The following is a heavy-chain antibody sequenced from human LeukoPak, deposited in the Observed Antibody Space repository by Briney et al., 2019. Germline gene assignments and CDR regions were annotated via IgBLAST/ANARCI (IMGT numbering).Heavy chain of an antibody. V-gene: IGHV4-39*01. D-gene: IGHD2-2*01. CDR1: GGSISTSSYY. J-gene: IGHJ5*02. CDR2: IFYSGST. CDR3: ARRDRYCSSTSCYGHRFDP. Sequence: PSETLSLTCTVPGGSISTSSYYWGWIRQPPGKGLEWIGSIFYSGSTYYNPSLKSRVIISVDTSKNQFSLKLSSVTAADTAVYYCARRDRYCSSTSCYGHRFDPWGQGTLVTVSS.